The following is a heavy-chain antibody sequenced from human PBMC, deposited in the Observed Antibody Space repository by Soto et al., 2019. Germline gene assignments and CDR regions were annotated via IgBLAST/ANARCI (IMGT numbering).Heavy chain of an antibody. Sequence: SATLSLTCSVYGGSFSVYYLSWLRQPPGKGLEWIGEINHSGSTNYNPSLKSRVTISVDTSKNQFSLKLSSVTAADTAVYYCARGTDRYSYGWNYYYGMDVWGQGTTVTVSS. V-gene: IGHV4-34*01. J-gene: IGHJ6*02. CDR2: INHSGST. D-gene: IGHD5-18*01. CDR3: ARGTDRYSYGWNYYYGMDV. CDR1: GGSFSVYY.